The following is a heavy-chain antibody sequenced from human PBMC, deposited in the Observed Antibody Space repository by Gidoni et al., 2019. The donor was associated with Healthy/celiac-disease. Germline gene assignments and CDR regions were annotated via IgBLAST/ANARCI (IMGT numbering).Heavy chain of an antibody. CDR3: ARGGAVAGTLPHRGYYYYGMDV. V-gene: IGHV4-61*01. Sequence: QVQLQESGPGLVKPSETLSLTCTVSGGSVSSGSYYWSWIRQPPGKGLEWIGYIYYSGSTNYNPSLKSRVTISVDTSKNQFSLKLSSVTAADTAVYYCARGGAVAGTLPHRGYYYYGMDVWGQGTTVTVSS. CDR1: GGSVSSGSYY. CDR2: IYYSGST. J-gene: IGHJ6*02. D-gene: IGHD6-19*01.